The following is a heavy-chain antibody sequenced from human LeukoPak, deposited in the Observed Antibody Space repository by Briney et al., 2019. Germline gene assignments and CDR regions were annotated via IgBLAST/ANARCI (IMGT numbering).Heavy chain of an antibody. D-gene: IGHD5-24*01. V-gene: IGHV4-59*01. CDR3: ARLPITNPKPRKGAPLDN. CDR1: GGSISSYY. J-gene: IGHJ4*02. CDR2: IYYSGST. Sequence: SETLSLTCTVSGGSISSYYWSWIRQPPGKGLEWIGYIYYSGSTNHNPSLKSRVTISVDTSKNQFSLKLSSVTAADTAVYHCARLPITNPKPRKGAPLDNWGRGPLFPVS.